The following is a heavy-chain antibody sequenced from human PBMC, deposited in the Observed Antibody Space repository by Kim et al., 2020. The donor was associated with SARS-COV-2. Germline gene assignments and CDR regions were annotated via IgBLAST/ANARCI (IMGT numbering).Heavy chain of an antibody. V-gene: IGHV4-59*01. CDR2: IYYSGST. D-gene: IGHD1-26*01. CDR3: ARDRSGWELLPGAFDI. Sequence: SETLSLTCTVSGGSISSYYWSWIRQPPGKELEWIGYIYYSGSTNYNPSLKSRVTISVDTSKNQFSLKLSSVTAADTAVYYCARDRSGWELLPGAFDIWGQGTMVTVSS. J-gene: IGHJ3*02. CDR1: GGSISSYY.